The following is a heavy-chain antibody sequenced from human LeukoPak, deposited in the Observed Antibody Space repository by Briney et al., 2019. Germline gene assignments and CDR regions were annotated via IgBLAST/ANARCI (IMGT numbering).Heavy chain of an antibody. D-gene: IGHD3-10*01. CDR3: ARGSPVASGRYSIYSS. CDR1: GFTVRNYC. J-gene: IGHJ5*02. Sequence: GGSLRLSCAASGFTVRNYCMSWVRQAPGKELEWVAVIYGDGSTYYADSVKGRFTISSDNLKNTLSLQMDSLRAADTAMYYCARGSPVASGRYSIYSSWGQGTLVTVSP. CDR2: IYGDGST. V-gene: IGHV3-53*01.